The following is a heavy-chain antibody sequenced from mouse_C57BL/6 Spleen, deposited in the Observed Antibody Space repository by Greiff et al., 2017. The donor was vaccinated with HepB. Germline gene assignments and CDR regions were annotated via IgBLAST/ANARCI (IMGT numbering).Heavy chain of an antibody. D-gene: IGHD2-5*01. V-gene: IGHV1-50*01. CDR1: GYTFTSYW. J-gene: IGHJ3*01. CDR2: IDPSDSYT. CDR3: ARERSKFFAY. Sequence: QVQLQQPGAELVKPGASVKLSCKASGYTFTSYWMQWVKQRPGQGLEWIGEIDPSDSYTNYNQKFKGKATLTVDTSSSTVYMQLSSLTSEDSAVYYCARERSKFFAYWGQGTLVTVSA.